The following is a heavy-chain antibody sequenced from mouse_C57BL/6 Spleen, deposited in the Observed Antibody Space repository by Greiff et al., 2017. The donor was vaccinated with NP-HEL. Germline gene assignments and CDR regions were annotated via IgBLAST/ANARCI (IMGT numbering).Heavy chain of an antibody. D-gene: IGHD2-1*01. V-gene: IGHV5-4*03. CDR1: GFTFSSYA. Sequence: EVKLVESGGGLVKPGGSLKLSCAASGFTFSSYAMSWVRQTPEKRLEWVATISDGGSYTYYPDNVKGRFTISRDNAKNNLYLQMSHLKSEDTAMYYCASPIYYGNYPYAMDYWGQGTSVTVSS. J-gene: IGHJ4*01. CDR3: ASPIYYGNYPYAMDY. CDR2: ISDGGSYT.